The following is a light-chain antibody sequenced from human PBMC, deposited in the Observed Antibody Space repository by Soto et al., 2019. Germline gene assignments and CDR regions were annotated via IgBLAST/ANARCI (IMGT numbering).Light chain of an antibody. CDR2: DAS. J-gene: IGKJ1*01. V-gene: IGKV3-20*01. CDR1: QTVRNNY. Sequence: EFVLTQSPGTLSLSPGERATLSCRASQTVRNNYLAWYQQKPGQAPKLLIYDASSRATGIPDRFSGGGSGTEFILTISSLQSEDFAVYYCQEYNTWPWTFGQGTKVEIK. CDR3: QEYNTWPWT.